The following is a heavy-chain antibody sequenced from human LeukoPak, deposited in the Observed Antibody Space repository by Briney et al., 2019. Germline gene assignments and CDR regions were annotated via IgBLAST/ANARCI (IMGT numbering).Heavy chain of an antibody. CDR2: ISGSGGST. CDR3: ATSGDYYYDSSGYFRY. Sequence: GGSLRPSCAASGFTFSSYAMSWVRQAPGKGLEWVSAISGSGGSTYYADSVKGRFTISRDNSKNTLYLQMNSLRAEDTAVYYCATSGDYYYDSSGYFRYWGQGTLVTVSS. CDR1: GFTFSSYA. V-gene: IGHV3-23*01. D-gene: IGHD3-22*01. J-gene: IGHJ4*02.